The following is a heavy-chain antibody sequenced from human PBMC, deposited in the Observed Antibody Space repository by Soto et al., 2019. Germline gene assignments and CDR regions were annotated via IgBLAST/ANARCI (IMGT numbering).Heavy chain of an antibody. CDR2: IGTAGDT. J-gene: IGHJ3*02. CDR1: XXXXXXYD. V-gene: IGHV3-13*01. Sequence: XGGSLRLSCAXXXXXXXXYDMHWVRXXTGKGLEWVSAIGTAGDTYYPGSVKGRFTISRENAKNSLYLQMNSLRAGDTAVYYCARENKLKRGEYAFDIWGQGTMVTVSS. CDR3: ARENKLKRGEYAFDI. D-gene: IGHD3-10*01.